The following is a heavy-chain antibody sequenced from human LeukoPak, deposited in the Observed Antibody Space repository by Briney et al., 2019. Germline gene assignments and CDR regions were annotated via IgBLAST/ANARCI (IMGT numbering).Heavy chain of an antibody. J-gene: IGHJ4*02. D-gene: IGHD3-10*01. CDR1: GFTFSSYG. V-gene: IGHV3-30*02. CDR3: ARRLSYRSSGDY. Sequence: PGGSLRLSCAASGFTFSSYGMHWVRQAPGKGLEWVAFIRYDGSNKYYADSVKGRFTISRDNAKTSLYLQMNSLRAEDTAIYYCARRLSYRSSGDYWGQGTLVTVSS. CDR2: IRYDGSNK.